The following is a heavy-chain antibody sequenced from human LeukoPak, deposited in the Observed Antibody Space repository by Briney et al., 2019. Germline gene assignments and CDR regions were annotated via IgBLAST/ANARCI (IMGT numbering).Heavy chain of an antibody. Sequence: GGSLRPSCAASGFTFSNYWMHWVRQIPGKGLVWVSRINTDGSVTTYADSVKGRFTISRDNAKNTLYLQMNSLRAEDTALYYCTRDINWNQVDYWGQGALVTVSS. CDR3: TRDINWNQVDY. CDR2: INTDGSVT. V-gene: IGHV3-74*01. CDR1: GFTFSNYW. J-gene: IGHJ4*02. D-gene: IGHD1-1*01.